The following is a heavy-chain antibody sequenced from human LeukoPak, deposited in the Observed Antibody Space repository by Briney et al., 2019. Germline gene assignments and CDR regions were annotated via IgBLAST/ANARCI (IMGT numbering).Heavy chain of an antibody. CDR1: GRSISSGDYY. CDR3: AREQLLWFGELLSGALGFDR. D-gene: IGHD3-10*01. V-gene: IGHV4-30-4*01. CDR2: IYYSGST. J-gene: IGHJ5*02. Sequence: SQTLSLTCTVSGRSISSGDYYWAWIRQPPGKGLEWIGYIYYSGSTYYTPALKSRVTISVDTSKCQFSLTLSSVTAADTAVYYCAREQLLWFGELLSGALGFDRWGQGTLVTASS.